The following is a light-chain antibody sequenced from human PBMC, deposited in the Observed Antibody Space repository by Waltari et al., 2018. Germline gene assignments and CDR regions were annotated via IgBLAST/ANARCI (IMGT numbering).Light chain of an antibody. V-gene: IGKV1-39*01. CDR3: QQSYSTPIT. CDR1: RAITNY. CDR2: AAS. Sequence: DIQMTQSPSSVSASVGDRVTITCRASRAITNYVNWYQQRPGLAPKLLIYAASTLQGGVPTRFSGSGSGTDFTLTISSLQPEDFATYYCQQSYSTPITFGQGTRLEIK. J-gene: IGKJ5*01.